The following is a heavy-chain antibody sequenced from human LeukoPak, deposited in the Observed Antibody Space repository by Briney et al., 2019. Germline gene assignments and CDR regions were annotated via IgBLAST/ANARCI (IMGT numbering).Heavy chain of an antibody. Sequence: KTSETLSLTCTVSGGSIRNFYWSWIRQPPGKGLEWIGYIYYTGVTNYNPSLKSRVTMSVDTSRNQFSLKLSSVTAADTAAYYCARVGYGGYGVLDSWGQGTLVTVSS. V-gene: IGHV4-59*12. CDR3: ARVGYGGYGVLDS. CDR1: GGSIRNFY. D-gene: IGHD5-12*01. J-gene: IGHJ4*02. CDR2: IYYTGVT.